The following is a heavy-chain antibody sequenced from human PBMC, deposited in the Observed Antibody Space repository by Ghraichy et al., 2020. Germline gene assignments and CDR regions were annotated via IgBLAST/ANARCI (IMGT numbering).Heavy chain of an antibody. CDR1: GFSLTTSGVG. Sequence: SGPTLVKPTQTLTLTCTFSGFSLTTSGVGVGWIRQPPGKALEWLALIYWDNDKRYNPSLKSRLTITRDTSKNQVVVTLTNMDPVETGKYYWAHRPIRGGGAFGSWGQGTLVTGSS. D-gene: IGHD3-10*01. CDR3: AHRPIRGGGAFGS. V-gene: IGHV2-5*02. J-gene: IGHJ4*02. CDR2: IYWDNDK.